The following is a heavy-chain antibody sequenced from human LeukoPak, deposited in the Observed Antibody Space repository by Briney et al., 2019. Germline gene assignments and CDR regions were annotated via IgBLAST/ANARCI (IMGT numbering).Heavy chain of an antibody. CDR2: IYSCGST. CDR1: GGSISSDTYN. CDR3: ARVIIGPAAFDS. Sequence: PAQTASLTCTVSGGSISSDTYNWNWIRQFPGKGLEWIGYIYSCGSTYYNPPLKSRVTISVDTSKSHLSLNLSSVTDADTAIYYCARVIIGPAAFDSWGQGTRDRVSS. J-gene: IGHJ4*02. D-gene: IGHD2-2*01. V-gene: IGHV4-31*03.